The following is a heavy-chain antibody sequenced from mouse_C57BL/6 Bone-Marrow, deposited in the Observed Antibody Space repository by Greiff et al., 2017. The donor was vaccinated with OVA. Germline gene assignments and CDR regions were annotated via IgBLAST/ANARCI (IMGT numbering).Heavy chain of an antibody. J-gene: IGHJ3*01. Sequence: VQGVESGAELVKPGASVKLSCKASGYTFTEYTIHWVKQRSGQGLEWIGWFYPGSGSIKYNEKFKDKATLTADKSYSTVYMELSRLTSEASAVXFCARHKEEARGVRRAWIAYWGQGTLVTVSA. CDR3: ARHKEEARGVRRAWIAY. CDR2: FYPGSGSI. D-gene: IGHD2-14*01. CDR1: GYTFTEYT. V-gene: IGHV1-62-2*01.